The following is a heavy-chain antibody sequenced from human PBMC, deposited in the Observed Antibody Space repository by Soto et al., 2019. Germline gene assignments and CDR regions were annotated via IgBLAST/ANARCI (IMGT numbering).Heavy chain of an antibody. Sequence: PSETLSLTCTVSGGSISSYYWSWIRQPPGKGLEWIGYIYYSGSTNYNPSLKSRVTISVDTSKNQFSLKLSSVTVADTAVYYCAREVNCGGDCYSVGNWFDPWGQGTLVTVSS. V-gene: IGHV4-59*01. CDR1: GGSISSYY. CDR3: AREVNCGGDCYSVGNWFDP. D-gene: IGHD2-21*02. CDR2: IYYSGST. J-gene: IGHJ5*02.